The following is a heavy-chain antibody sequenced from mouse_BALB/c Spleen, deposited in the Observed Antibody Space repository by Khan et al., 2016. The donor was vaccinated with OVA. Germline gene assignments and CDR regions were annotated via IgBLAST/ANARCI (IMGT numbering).Heavy chain of an antibody. CDR1: GFTFSTYG. J-gene: IGHJ3*01. Sequence: EVELVESGGDLVKPGGSLKLSCAASGFTFSTYGMSWVRQAPDKRLEWVATVSTGGSYTYYPDSVKGRFTISRDNAKNTLYLQMSGLRSEDTAMFYCTRLAYYYDSEWFAYWGQGTLVTVSA. CDR2: VSTGGSYT. V-gene: IGHV5-6*01. D-gene: IGHD1-1*01. CDR3: TRLAYYYDSEWFAY.